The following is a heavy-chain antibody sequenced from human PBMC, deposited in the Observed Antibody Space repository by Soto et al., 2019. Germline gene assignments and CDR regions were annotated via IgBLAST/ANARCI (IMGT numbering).Heavy chain of an antibody. CDR2: ISGSVIST. J-gene: IGHJ6*02. V-gene: IGHV3-23*01. CDR1: GFTFSIYA. Sequence: EVQLLESGGGLVQPGGSLRLSCAASGFTFSIYAMSWVRQAPGKGLEWVSSISGSVISTYYADSVKGRFTISRDNSKNTLYLQKNSLRAEDTAVYYCAKDLSRICYGMDVWGQGTTVTVSS. CDR3: AKDLSRICYGMDV. D-gene: IGHD2-21*01.